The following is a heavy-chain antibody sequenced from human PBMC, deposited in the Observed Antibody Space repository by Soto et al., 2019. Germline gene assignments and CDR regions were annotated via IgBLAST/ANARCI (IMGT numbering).Heavy chain of an antibody. Sequence: QVQLVESGGGVVQPGMSLRLSCATSGFSFSSHAMHWVRQAPGKGLEWVAQIWYDGSNRYYADSMRGRFTISRDFFKNTAFLQMDSLRAEDTAVYYCARDGQTLAPYAFDMWGQGTLVTVSS. J-gene: IGHJ3*02. V-gene: IGHV3-33*01. CDR1: GFSFSSHA. CDR3: ARDGQTLAPYAFDM. CDR2: IWYDGSNR.